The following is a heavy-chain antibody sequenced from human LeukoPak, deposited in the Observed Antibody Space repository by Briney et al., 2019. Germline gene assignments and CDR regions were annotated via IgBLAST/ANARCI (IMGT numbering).Heavy chain of an antibody. J-gene: IGHJ4*02. D-gene: IGHD1-1*01. CDR3: GRVGKVLSFEY. CDR2: IWYDGSNK. CDR1: GFTFSNYG. Sequence: GGSLRLSCAASGFTFSNYGMHWVRQAPGKGLEWVAIIWYDGSNKYYADSVKGRFTISRDNSRDTLYLQMNSLRGEDTAVYYCGRVGKVLSFEYWGQGTLVTVSS. V-gene: IGHV3-33*01.